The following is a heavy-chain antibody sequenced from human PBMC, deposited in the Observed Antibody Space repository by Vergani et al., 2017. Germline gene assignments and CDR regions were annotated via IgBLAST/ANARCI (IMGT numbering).Heavy chain of an antibody. V-gene: IGHV1-46*01. J-gene: IGHJ4*02. D-gene: IGHD3-10*01. CDR1: GYTFTSYY. CDR3: ARALSITMVRGVIPDYFDY. Sequence: QVQLVQSGAEVKKPGASVKVSCKASGYTFTSYYMHWVRQAPGQGLEWMGIINPSGGSTSYAQKFQGRVTMTRDTSTRTVYMELSSLRSEDTAVYYCARALSITMVRGVIPDYFDYWGQGTLVTVSS. CDR2: INPSGGST.